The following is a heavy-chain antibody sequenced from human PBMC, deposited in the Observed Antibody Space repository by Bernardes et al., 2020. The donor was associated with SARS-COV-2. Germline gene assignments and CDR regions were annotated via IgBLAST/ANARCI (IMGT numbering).Heavy chain of an antibody. D-gene: IGHD1-26*01. J-gene: IGHJ3*02. CDR1: GFTFSSYG. CDR2: ISYDGSNK. Sequence: GSLRLSCAASGFTFSSYGMHWVRQAPGKGLEWVAVISYDGSNKYYADSVKGRFTISRDNSKNTLYLQMNSLRAEDTAVYYCARGGGSYYHAFDIWGQGTMVTVSS. CDR3: ARGGGSYYHAFDI. V-gene: IGHV3-30*03.